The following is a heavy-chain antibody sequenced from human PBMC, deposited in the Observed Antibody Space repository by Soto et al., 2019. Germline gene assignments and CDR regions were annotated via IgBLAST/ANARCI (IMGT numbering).Heavy chain of an antibody. CDR1: GYTFTSYG. V-gene: IGHV1-18*04. CDR3: ARVVPAADYGMDV. Sequence: ASVKVSCKASGYTFTSYGISWVRQAPGQGLEWMGWISAYNGNTNYAQKFQGRVTMTTDTSTSTAYMELRSLRSHDTAVYYCARVVPAADYGMDVWGQGTTVTVSS. D-gene: IGHD2-2*01. CDR2: ISAYNGNT. J-gene: IGHJ6*02.